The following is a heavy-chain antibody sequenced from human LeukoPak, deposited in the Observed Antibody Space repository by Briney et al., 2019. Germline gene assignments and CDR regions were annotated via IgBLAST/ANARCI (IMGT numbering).Heavy chain of an antibody. Sequence: GGSLRLSCAASGFTFSNYWMNWLRQAPGKGLEWVANINQDGSEYYYVDSVKGRFTISRDNAKNSLYLQMNSLRAEDAGVYYCAKEGAYPIITYDSWGQGTLVTVSS. CDR1: GFTFSNYW. J-gene: IGHJ5*01. CDR2: INQDGSEY. V-gene: IGHV3-7*01. D-gene: IGHD1-14*01. CDR3: AKEGAYPIITYDS.